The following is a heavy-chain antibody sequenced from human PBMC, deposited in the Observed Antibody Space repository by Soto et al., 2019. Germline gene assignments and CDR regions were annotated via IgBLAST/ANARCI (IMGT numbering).Heavy chain of an antibody. V-gene: IGHV3-30*18. Sequence: QPGGSLRLSCAASGFTFSSYGMHWVRQAPGKGLEWVAVISYDGSNKYYADSVKGRFTISRDNSKNTLYLQMNSLRAEDTAVYYCAKDHINSGWYPNFDYWGQGTLVTVSS. CDR2: ISYDGSNK. CDR3: AKDHINSGWYPNFDY. D-gene: IGHD6-19*01. CDR1: GFTFSSYG. J-gene: IGHJ4*02.